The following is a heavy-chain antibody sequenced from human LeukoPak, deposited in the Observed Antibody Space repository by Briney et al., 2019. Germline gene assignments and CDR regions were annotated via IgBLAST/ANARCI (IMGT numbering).Heavy chain of an antibody. CDR2: ISSDGNT. J-gene: IGHJ5*02. Sequence: PSGTLSLTCAVSGGSIKSNNWWSWVRQPPGKGLEWIGSISSDGNTHYNTSLKSRVTMSVDTSKNQFSLKLTSVTAADTAVYFCARLKDWYDNGSDKWFDPWGQGTLVTVSS. CDR1: GGSIKSNNW. CDR3: ARLKDWYDNGSDKWFDP. D-gene: IGHD3/OR15-3a*01. V-gene: IGHV4-4*02.